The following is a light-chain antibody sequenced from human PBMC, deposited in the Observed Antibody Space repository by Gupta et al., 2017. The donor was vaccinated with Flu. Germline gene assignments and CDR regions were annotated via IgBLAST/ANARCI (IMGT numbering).Light chain of an antibody. CDR2: ENN. Sequence: LTQPPSVSAAPGQKVTISCSGSRSNIGDFYVSWSPQLPGTAPKLLLYENNKRPSVIPARFSGSRSETSATLVITGLQTGDEADYYCGTWDSRLSGWVFGGGTTLTVL. J-gene: IGLJ3*02. CDR1: RSNIGDFY. V-gene: IGLV1-51*02. CDR3: GTWDSRLSGWV.